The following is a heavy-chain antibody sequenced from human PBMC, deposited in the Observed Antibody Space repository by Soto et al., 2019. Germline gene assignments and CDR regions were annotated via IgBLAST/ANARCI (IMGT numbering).Heavy chain of an antibody. CDR3: ARDRGYDAHDYYYNAMDV. Sequence: EAQLVESGGGLVKPGGSLRLSCISSGFTFRTYTMNWVRQAPGKGLEWVSGIRGFSPYTFYAESVKGRFTISRDNAKNSLYLQMNSLRAEDTAVYYCARDRGYDAHDYYYNAMDVWGQGTTVTVSS. J-gene: IGHJ6*02. CDR2: IRGFSPYT. V-gene: IGHV3-21*01. D-gene: IGHD2-15*01. CDR1: GFTFRTYT.